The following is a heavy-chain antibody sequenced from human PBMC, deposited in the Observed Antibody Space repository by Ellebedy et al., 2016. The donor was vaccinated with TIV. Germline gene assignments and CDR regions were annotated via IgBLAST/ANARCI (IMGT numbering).Heavy chain of an antibody. CDR2: IGGSGTFT. CDR1: GFTFSTHT. J-gene: IGHJ5*02. V-gene: IGHV3-23*01. Sequence: GESLKISCAASGFTFSTHTMSWVRQAPGKGLEWVSVIGGSGTFTYYADSVKGRFSISRDNSKDTLYLQMSALRAEDTAVYYCMRYLDGDYLEPPFDPWGQGTLVAVSS. CDR3: MRYLDGDYLEPPFDP. D-gene: IGHD4-17*01.